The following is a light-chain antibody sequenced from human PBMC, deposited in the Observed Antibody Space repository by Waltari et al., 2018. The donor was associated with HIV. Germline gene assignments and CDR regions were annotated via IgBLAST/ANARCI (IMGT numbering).Light chain of an antibody. CDR1: QSVLYSSSNKNY. CDR3: QQYYSSPPT. J-gene: IGKJ1*01. CDR2: WAS. Sequence: DIVMTQSPDSLAVSLGESATINCKSSQSVLYSSSNKNYLAWYQQKPGQPPKLLIYWASTRESGVPDRFSGSGSGTDFTLTISSLQAEDVAVYYCQQYYSSPPTFGQGTKVEIK. V-gene: IGKV4-1*01.